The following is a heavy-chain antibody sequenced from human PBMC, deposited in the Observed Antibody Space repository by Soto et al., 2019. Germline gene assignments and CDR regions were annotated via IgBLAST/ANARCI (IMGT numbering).Heavy chain of an antibody. CDR2: ISTTGRYI. CDR1: GFTFSDHR. CDR3: AAGTDTAMEQGADY. D-gene: IGHD5-18*01. V-gene: IGHV3-21*02. Sequence: EVQLVESGGGLVKPGGSLRLSCAASGFTFSDHRMNWVRQAPGKGLEWVASISTTGRYIYYADSMAGRFTISRDNAKNSLYLQVNSLRGEDTAVYYCAAGTDTAMEQGADYWGQGTLVTVSS. J-gene: IGHJ4*02.